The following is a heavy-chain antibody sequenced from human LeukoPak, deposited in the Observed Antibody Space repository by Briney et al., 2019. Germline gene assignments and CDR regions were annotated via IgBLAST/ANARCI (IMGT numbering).Heavy chain of an antibody. CDR2: IIPIFGTA. V-gene: IGHV1-69*13. CDR1: GGTFSSYA. J-gene: IGHJ4*02. CDR3: ARATYYYDSSGYWHFDY. D-gene: IGHD3-22*01. Sequence: ASVKVSCKASGGTFSSYAISWVRQAPGQGLECMGGIIPIFGTANYAQKFQGRVTITADESTSTAYMELSGLRSEDTAVYYCARATYYYDSSGYWHFDYWGQGTLVTVSS.